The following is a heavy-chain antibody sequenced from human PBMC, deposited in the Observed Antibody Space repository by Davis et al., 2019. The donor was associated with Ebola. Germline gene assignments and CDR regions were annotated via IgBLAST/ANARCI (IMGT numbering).Heavy chain of an antibody. J-gene: IGHJ4*02. D-gene: IGHD6-19*01. CDR2: INYSGRT. Sequence: MPGGSLRLSCTVSGGSISSHYWSWVRQPPGKGLEWIADINYSGRTNHNPSLASRVTISIATSRNQFSLRLSSVTAADTAVYYCARDDDIAVADMWGQGTLVTVSS. CDR3: ARDDDIAVADM. CDR1: GGSISSHY. V-gene: IGHV4-59*11.